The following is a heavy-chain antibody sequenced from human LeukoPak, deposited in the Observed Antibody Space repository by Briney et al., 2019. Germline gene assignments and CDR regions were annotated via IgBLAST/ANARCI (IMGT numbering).Heavy chain of an antibody. Sequence: ASVKVSCKASGYTFTGYYMHWVRQAPGQGLEWMGYINPNSGGTNFAQEFQGRVTMTRDTSNSTVYMELTRLRSDDTAVYYCARGASSSGFDPWGQGTLVTVSS. CDR3: ARGASSSGFDP. V-gene: IGHV1-2*02. CDR1: GYTFTGYY. D-gene: IGHD6-13*01. J-gene: IGHJ5*01. CDR2: INPNSGGT.